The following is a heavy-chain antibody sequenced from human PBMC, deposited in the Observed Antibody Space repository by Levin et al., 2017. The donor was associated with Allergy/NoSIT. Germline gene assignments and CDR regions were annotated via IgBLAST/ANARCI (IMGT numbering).Heavy chain of an antibody. CDR2: IYYSGST. J-gene: IGHJ2*01. D-gene: IGHD7-27*01. V-gene: IGHV4-59*01. CDR1: GGSMSTYY. CDR3: ARGEPGINWYFDL. Sequence: ESLKISCTVSGGSMSTYYWSWIRQPPGKGLEWIGYIYYSGSTNYNPSLKSRITMSVDTSENQLSLRLTSVTAADTAVYYCARGEPGINWYFDLWGRGTLVTVSS.